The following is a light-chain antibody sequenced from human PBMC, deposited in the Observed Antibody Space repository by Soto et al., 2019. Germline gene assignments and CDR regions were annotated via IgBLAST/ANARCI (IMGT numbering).Light chain of an antibody. CDR3: AAWDDSLKVYV. V-gene: IGLV1-44*01. J-gene: IGLJ1*01. Sequence: QSVLSQSPSASGTPGQRVSISCSGSSSNIGVNTVNWYQQLPGTAPQLLIYSNAKRPSGVPDRFSGSKSGTSASLAISGLQSEDEADYYCAAWDDSLKVYVFGPGTKLTVL. CDR1: SSNIGVNT. CDR2: SNA.